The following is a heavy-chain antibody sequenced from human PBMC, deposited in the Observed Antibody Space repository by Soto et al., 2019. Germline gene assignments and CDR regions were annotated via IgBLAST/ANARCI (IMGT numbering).Heavy chain of an antibody. Sequence: GGSLRLSCAASGFMFSVYGMHWVRQAPGKGLEWVAIIYYDGGTTDYAAPVKGRFTISRDDSKNTLYLQMNSLKTEDTAVYYCTTDPVYLLWFGDRDYYYGMDVWGQGTTVTVSS. D-gene: IGHD3-10*01. J-gene: IGHJ6*02. CDR1: GFMFSVYG. CDR2: IYYDGGTT. CDR3: TTDPVYLLWFGDRDYYYGMDV. V-gene: IGHV3-15*01.